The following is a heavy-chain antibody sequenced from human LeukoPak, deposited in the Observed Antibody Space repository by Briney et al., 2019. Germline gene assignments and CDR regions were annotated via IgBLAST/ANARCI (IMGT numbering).Heavy chain of an antibody. V-gene: IGHV4-34*01. CDR1: GGSFSGYY. CDR2: INHSGST. CDR3: ARGRYSSGPFDY. D-gene: IGHD6-19*01. J-gene: IGHJ4*02. Sequence: LETLSLTCAVYGGSFSGYYWSWIRQPPGKGLEWIGEINHSGSTNYNPSLKSRVTISVDTSKNQFSLKLSSVTAADTAVYYCARGRYSSGPFDYWGQGTLVTASS.